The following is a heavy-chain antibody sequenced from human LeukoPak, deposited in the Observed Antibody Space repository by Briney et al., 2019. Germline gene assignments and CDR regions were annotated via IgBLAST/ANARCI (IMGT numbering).Heavy chain of an antibody. CDR2: IYYSGTT. J-gene: IGHJ6*03. Sequence: SETLSLTCSVSGGSISSSNYYWGWLRQPPGKGREWIGTIYYSGTTYYNPSLESRVTISEDMSKNQFSLTLRSVTAADTAVYYCARQISDYYYYYIDVWGKGTTVTVSS. D-gene: IGHD3-10*01. V-gene: IGHV4-39*01. CDR3: ARQISDYYYYYIDV. CDR1: GGSISSSNYY.